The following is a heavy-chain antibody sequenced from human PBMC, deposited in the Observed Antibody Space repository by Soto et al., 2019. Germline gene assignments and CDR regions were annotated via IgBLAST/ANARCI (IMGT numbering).Heavy chain of an antibody. V-gene: IGHV4-30-4*08. CDR2: IYYTGST. CDR1: GDSISRGDHY. D-gene: IGHD2-21*01. J-gene: IGHJ4*02. Sequence: SETLSLSCTVSGDSISRGDHYWSWIRQPPGKGLEWIGYIYYTGSTYYNPSLKSRLSISVDTSKDQFSLNLTSVSVADTAVYYCARGGGEYDYWGQGTLVTVSS. CDR3: ARGGGEYDY.